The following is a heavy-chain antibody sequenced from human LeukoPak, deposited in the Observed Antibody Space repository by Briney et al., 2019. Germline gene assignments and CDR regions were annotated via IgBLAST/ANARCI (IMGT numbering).Heavy chain of an antibody. CDR3: ARRAQYYFDY. Sequence: ASVKVSCKASGYTFTNFDINWVRQATGQGLEWMGWISAYNGNTNYAQKLQGRVTMTTDTSTSTAYMELSRLRSDDTAVYYCARRAQYYFDYWGQGTLVTVSS. D-gene: IGHD6-19*01. J-gene: IGHJ4*02. CDR2: ISAYNGNT. CDR1: GYTFTNFD. V-gene: IGHV1-18*01.